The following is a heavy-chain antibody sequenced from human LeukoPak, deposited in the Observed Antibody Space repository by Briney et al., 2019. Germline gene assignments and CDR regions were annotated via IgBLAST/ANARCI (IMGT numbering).Heavy chain of an antibody. J-gene: IGHJ4*02. D-gene: IGHD2-2*01. Sequence: SETLSLTCTVSGGSISSSYYWSWIRQPPGKGLEWIGYIYYSGSTNYNPSLKSRVTISVDTSKNQFSLKLSSVTAADTAVYYCARGGYCSSTSCYPPADYWGQGTLVTVSS. CDR3: ARGGYCSSTSCYPPADY. CDR2: IYYSGST. V-gene: IGHV4-59*01. CDR1: GGSISSSYY.